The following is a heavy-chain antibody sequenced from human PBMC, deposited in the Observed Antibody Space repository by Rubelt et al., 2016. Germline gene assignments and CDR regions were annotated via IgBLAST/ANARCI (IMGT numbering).Heavy chain of an antibody. D-gene: IGHD5-18*01. J-gene: IGHJ4*02. CDR2: ITSKTAGGAT. V-gene: IGHV3-15*07. CDR3: TTKTAMVSDYDY. Sequence: WVGRITSKTAGGATDYAAPVKDRFTMSRDDSKNTLYLQMNSLKTEDTAVYYCTTKTAMVSDYDYWGQGTLITVSS.